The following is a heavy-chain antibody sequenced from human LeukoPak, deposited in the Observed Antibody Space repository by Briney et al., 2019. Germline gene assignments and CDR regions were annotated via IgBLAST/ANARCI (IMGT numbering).Heavy chain of an antibody. Sequence: SETLSLTCAVSGYSITSGYYWGWIRQPPGKGLEWIGTIYHSGGTYYNPSLKSRVIVSVDTSKNQFSLKLSSVTAADTAVYYCVRSPYYYYHMDVWGKGTSVTVSS. CDR3: VRSPYYYYHMDV. CDR2: IYHSGGT. CDR1: GYSITSGYY. J-gene: IGHJ6*03. V-gene: IGHV4-38-2*01.